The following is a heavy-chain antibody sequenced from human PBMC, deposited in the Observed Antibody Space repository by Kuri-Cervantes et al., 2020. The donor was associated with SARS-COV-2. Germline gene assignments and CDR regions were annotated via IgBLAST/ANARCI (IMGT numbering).Heavy chain of an antibody. Sequence: SETLSLTCTVSGGSISNYGYYWSWIRQPAGKGLEWIGHIYTSGSTRYNPSLKSRVSISVDTSKNQLSLKLSSVTAADTAVYYCARDPRAVAGFDSWGQGTLVTVSS. V-gene: IGHV4-61*09. J-gene: IGHJ4*02. CDR3: ARDPRAVAGFDS. CDR2: IYTSGST. CDR1: GGSISNYGYY. D-gene: IGHD6-13*01.